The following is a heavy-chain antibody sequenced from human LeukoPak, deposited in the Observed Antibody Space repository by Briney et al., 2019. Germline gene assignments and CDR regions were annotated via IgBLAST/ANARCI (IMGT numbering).Heavy chain of an antibody. CDR3: PTNKGY. Sequence: GGSLRLSCAASGFIFNNYGLVWVRQAPGKGLEWVSQISSNGSTMYYADSVQGRFTISRDNAKNSLFLQMNILGDEDTAYYYSPTNKGYWGEGSPVTASS. J-gene: IGHJ4*02. CDR2: ISSNGSTM. V-gene: IGHV3-48*02. CDR1: GFIFNNYG. D-gene: IGHD1/OR15-1a*01.